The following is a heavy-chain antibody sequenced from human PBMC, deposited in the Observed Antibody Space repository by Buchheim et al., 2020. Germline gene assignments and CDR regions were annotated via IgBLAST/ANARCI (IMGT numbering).Heavy chain of an antibody. CDR3: AREVHSGSYYTHYYGMDV. D-gene: IGHD1-26*01. J-gene: IGHJ6*02. CDR2: IYYSGST. V-gene: IGHV4-39*07. Sequence: QLQLQESGPGLVKPSETLSLTCTVSGGSISSSSYYWGWIRQPPGKGLEWIGSIYYSGSTYYNPSLKSRVTISVDTSKNQFSLKLSSVTAADTAVYYCAREVHSGSYYTHYYGMDVWGQGTT. CDR1: GGSISSSSYY.